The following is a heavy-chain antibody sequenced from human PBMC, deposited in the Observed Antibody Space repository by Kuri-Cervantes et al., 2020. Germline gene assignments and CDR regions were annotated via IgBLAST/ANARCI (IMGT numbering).Heavy chain of an antibody. CDR2: INPNSGDA. D-gene: IGHD3-9*01. J-gene: IGHJ4*02. CDR3: ARDPPLSSDVLTGYLD. V-gene: IGHV1-2*02. Sequence: ASVKVSCKASGYTFTSYYMHWVRQAPGQGLEWMGGINPNSGDAHYTQKFQDRVSMTRDTSISTAYMELSRLTSDDTAMYYCARDPPLSSDVLTGYLDWGQGTLVTVSS. CDR1: GYTFTSYY.